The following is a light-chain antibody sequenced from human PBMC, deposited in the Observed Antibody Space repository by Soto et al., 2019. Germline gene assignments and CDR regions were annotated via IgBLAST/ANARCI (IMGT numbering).Light chain of an antibody. CDR3: QDSYRTPST. CDR2: AAS. V-gene: IGKV1-39*01. J-gene: IGKJ2*01. Sequence: DIQMTQSPSSLSASVGDRVTITCRASQSISSYLDWYQQKVGKAPKVLIYAASKLNSVVPSRFSGCRSGSDFTLSISSLQPDDFANYYCQDSYRTPSTFGRGTNLEI. CDR1: QSISSY.